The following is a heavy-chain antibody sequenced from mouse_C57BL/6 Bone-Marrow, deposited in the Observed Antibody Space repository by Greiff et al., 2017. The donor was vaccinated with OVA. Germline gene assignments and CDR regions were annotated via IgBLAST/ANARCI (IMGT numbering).Heavy chain of an antibody. CDR3: TSYGNFDY. CDR2: IDPENGDT. V-gene: IGHV14-4*01. Sequence: EVMLVESGAELVRPGASVQLSCTASGFTFIDSYLHWVKQRPDQVLALIGWIDPENGDTEYASKFQGKATITADTSSNTAYLQLSSLTSEDTAVYYCTSYGNFDYWGQGTTLTVSS. D-gene: IGHD2-1*01. CDR1: GFTFIDSY. J-gene: IGHJ2*01.